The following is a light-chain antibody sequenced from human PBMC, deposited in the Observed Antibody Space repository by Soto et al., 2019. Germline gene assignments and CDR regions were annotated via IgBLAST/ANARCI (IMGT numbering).Light chain of an antibody. V-gene: IGKV1-39*01. Sequence: DIQMTQSPSSLSASLGDRVTITFRATQTINTNLNWYQHKPGKAPNLLIYAASTLQSGVPSRFSGSGSGTDFTLTISSLQPEDFATYYCQQSYSTLSITFGQGTRLEIK. CDR3: QQSYSTLSIT. CDR2: AAS. J-gene: IGKJ5*01. CDR1: QTINTN.